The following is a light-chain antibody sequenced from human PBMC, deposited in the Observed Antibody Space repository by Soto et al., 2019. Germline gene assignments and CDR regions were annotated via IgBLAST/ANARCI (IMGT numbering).Light chain of an antibody. CDR2: WAS. CDR1: QSILYNSNNKNY. J-gene: IGKJ1*01. V-gene: IGKV4-1*01. CDR3: QQYYSSPWA. Sequence: DIVMTQSPDSLAVSLGERVTINCKSSQSILYNSNNKNYLAWYQQKPGQPPKLLIYWASTRESGVPDRFSGSESGTDFTLTISSLQAEDVAVYYCQQYYSSPWAFGQGTKVEI.